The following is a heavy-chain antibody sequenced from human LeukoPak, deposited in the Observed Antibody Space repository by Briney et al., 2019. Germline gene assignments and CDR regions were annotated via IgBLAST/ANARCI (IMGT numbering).Heavy chain of an antibody. CDR2: ISYDGSNK. CDR3: AKDRGYCSGGSCQYYYYGMDV. CDR1: GFTFSSYG. Sequence: GGSLRLSCAASGFTFSSYGMHWVRQAPGKGLEWVAVISYDGSNKYYADSVKGRFTISRDNSKNTLYLQMNSLRAEDTAVYYRAKDRGYCSGGSCQYYYYGMDVWGQGTTVTVSS. V-gene: IGHV3-30*18. J-gene: IGHJ6*02. D-gene: IGHD2-15*01.